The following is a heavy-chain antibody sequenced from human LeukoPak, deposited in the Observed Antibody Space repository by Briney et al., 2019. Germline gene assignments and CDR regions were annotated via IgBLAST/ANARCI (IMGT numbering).Heavy chain of an antibody. D-gene: IGHD5-18*01. CDR2: ISAYNGNT. CDR1: GYTFTSYG. Sequence: ASVKVSCKASGYTFTSYGISWVRQAPGQGLEWMGWISAYNGNTNYAQKLQGRVTMTTDTSTSTAYMELRSLRSDDTAVYYCARYDTARYYYYYMDVWGKGTTVTVSS. CDR3: ARYDTARYYYYYMDV. J-gene: IGHJ6*03. V-gene: IGHV1-18*01.